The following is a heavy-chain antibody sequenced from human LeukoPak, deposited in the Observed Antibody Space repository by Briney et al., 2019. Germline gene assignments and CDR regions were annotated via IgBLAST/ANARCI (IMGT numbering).Heavy chain of an antibody. CDR3: ARLSGDSGYVMFDY. V-gene: IGHV3-21*01. Sequence: GGSLRLSCAASGFTFSSYSMNWVRQAPGKGLEWVSSISSSSSYIYCADSMKGRFTISRDNAKNSLYLQMNSLRAEDTAVYYCARLSGDSGYVMFDYWGQGTLVTVSS. CDR1: GFTFSSYS. CDR2: ISSSSSYI. J-gene: IGHJ4*02. D-gene: IGHD5-12*01.